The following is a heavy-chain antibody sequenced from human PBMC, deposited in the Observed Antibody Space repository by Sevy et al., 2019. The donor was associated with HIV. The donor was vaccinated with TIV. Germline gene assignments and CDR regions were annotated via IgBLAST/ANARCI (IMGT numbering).Heavy chain of an antibody. CDR3: ARGGDSSLSHYYYYMDV. CDR1: GFTFSSYE. CDR2: ISSSGSTI. D-gene: IGHD6-13*01. Sequence: GGSLRLSCAASGFTFSSYEMNWVRQAPGKGLEWVSYISSSGSTIYYADSVKGRFTISRDNAKNSLYLQMNSLRAEDTAVYYCARGGDSSLSHYYYYMDVWGKGTTVTGSS. V-gene: IGHV3-48*03. J-gene: IGHJ6*03.